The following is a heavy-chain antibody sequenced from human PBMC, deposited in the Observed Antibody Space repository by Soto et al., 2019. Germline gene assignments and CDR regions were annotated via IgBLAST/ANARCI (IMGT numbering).Heavy chain of an antibody. Sequence: GGSLRLSCAASGFTFSSYAMSWVRQAPGKGLEWVSAISGSGGSTYYADSVKGRFTISRDNSKNTLYLQMNSLRAEDTAVYYCAKDLGHGESSITIFGVATGSDAFDIWGQGTMVTVSS. CDR1: GFTFSSYA. D-gene: IGHD3-3*01. J-gene: IGHJ3*02. V-gene: IGHV3-23*01. CDR2: ISGSGGST. CDR3: AKDLGHGESSITIFGVATGSDAFDI.